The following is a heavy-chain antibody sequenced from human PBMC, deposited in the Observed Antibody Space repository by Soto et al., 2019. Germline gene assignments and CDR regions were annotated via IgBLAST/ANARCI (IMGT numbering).Heavy chain of an antibody. D-gene: IGHD2-2*01. CDR1: EFTFSTYG. J-gene: IGHJ4*02. Sequence: GGSLRLSCAASEFTFSTYGMHWVRQAPGKGLEWVAVISYDGSNKYYADSVKGRFTISRDNSKNTLYLQINSLRVEDTAVYFCARDAGGFMPVDYWGQGTLVTVSS. CDR3: ARDAGGFMPVDY. V-gene: IGHV3-30*03. CDR2: ISYDGSNK.